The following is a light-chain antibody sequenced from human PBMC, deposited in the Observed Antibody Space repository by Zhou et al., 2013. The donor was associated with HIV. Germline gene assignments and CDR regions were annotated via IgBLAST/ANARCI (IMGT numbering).Light chain of an antibody. CDR1: QSVSTSS. Sequence: EIVLTQSPGTLSLSPGERATLSCRASQSVSTSSLAWYQQKPGQAPRLLIYAASRRATGIPDRFSGSGSGTDFTLTINRLEPEDFAVYYCQQYGSSLGTFGQGTKLEIK. J-gene: IGKJ2*01. CDR3: QQYGSSLGT. CDR2: AAS. V-gene: IGKV3-20*01.